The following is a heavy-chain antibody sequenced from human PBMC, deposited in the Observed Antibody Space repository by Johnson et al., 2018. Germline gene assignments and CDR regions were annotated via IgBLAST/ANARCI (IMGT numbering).Heavy chain of an antibody. D-gene: IGHD3-3*01. CDR1: GFTFRSYA. CDR2: ISYDGRNE. Sequence: QVQLVQSGGGVVQPGRSLRLSCAASGFTFRSYAMHWVRQAPGKGLAWVTVISYDGRNEKYEASVKGRLTISRDNSKNTLYLQMNRLRAEDTAVYYCARDAKWDYDLWSDSYYYYYMDGWGKGTTVTVTS. CDR3: ARDAKWDYDLWSDSYYYYYMDG. J-gene: IGHJ6*03. V-gene: IGHV3-30-3*01.